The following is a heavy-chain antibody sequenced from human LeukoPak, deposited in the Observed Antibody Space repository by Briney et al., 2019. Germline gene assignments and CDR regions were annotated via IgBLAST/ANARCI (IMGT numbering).Heavy chain of an antibody. CDR2: IKQDGSEN. J-gene: IGHJ3*02. CDR1: GFTFSSYW. Sequence: PGGSLRLSCEASGFTFSSYWMTWVRQAPGKGLEWVGNIKQDGSENYYEDSVKGRFTISRDNAKNSLYLQMNSLRAEDTAVYYCGTDNTALDIWGQGTMVTVSS. D-gene: IGHD2/OR15-2a*01. CDR3: GTDNTALDI. V-gene: IGHV3-7*01.